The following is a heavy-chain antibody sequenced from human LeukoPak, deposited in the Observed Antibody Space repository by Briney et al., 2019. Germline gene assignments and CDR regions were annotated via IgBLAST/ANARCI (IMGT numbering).Heavy chain of an antibody. J-gene: IGHJ4*02. V-gene: IGHV3-30-3*01. Sequence: GGSLRLSCAASGFTFSSYAMHWVRQAPGKGLEWVAVISYDGSNKYYADSVKVRFTISRDNSKNTLYLQMNSLRAEDTAVYYCARNYDSSGYYLGDYWGQGTLVTVSS. CDR1: GFTFSSYA. CDR3: ARNYDSSGYYLGDY. D-gene: IGHD3-22*01. CDR2: ISYDGSNK.